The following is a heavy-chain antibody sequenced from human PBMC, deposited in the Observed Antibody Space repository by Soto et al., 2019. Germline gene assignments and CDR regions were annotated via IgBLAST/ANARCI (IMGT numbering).Heavy chain of an antibody. Sequence: PSETLSLTCTVSGGSISSSSYYWGWIRQPPGKGLEWIGSIYYSGSTYYNPSLKSRVTISVDTSKNQFSLKLSSVTAADTAVYYCASPGPWTPGNTYYPLNYWGQGTLVTVSS. CDR1: GGSISSSSYY. D-gene: IGHD3-10*01. CDR3: ASPGPWTPGNTYYPLNY. V-gene: IGHV4-39*01. J-gene: IGHJ4*02. CDR2: IYYSGST.